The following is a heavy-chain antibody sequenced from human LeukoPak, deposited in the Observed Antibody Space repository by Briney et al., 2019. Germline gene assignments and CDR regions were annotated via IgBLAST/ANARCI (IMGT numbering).Heavy chain of an antibody. Sequence: SETLALTCPVSGGSVGIFYSSWVRQPARKGREWIGYIHYCRATNYNPTLKSRVTLSADKSKKQFSLKLNSVTAADTAVYYCARAPGGGGGPVAGTIWFDPWGEGTLVTVSS. D-gene: IGHD6-19*01. CDR1: GGSVGIFY. J-gene: IGHJ5*02. V-gene: IGHV4-59*02. CDR3: ARAPGGGGGPVAGTIWFDP. CDR2: IHYCRAT.